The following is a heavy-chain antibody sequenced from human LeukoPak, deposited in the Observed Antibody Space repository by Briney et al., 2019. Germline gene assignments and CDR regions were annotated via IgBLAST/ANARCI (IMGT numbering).Heavy chain of an antibody. CDR2: INPNSGGR. Sequence: ASVKVSCKASGYTFTCYYMHYVRQAPGQGLERMGWINPNSGGRNYAQKLQGRVTMARDTSISTAYMELSRLRSDDTAVFYGAREYSSSSAMWFDYWGQGTLVTVSS. CDR3: AREYSSSSAMWFDY. D-gene: IGHD6-6*01. J-gene: IGHJ4*02. V-gene: IGHV1-2*02. CDR1: GYTFTCYY.